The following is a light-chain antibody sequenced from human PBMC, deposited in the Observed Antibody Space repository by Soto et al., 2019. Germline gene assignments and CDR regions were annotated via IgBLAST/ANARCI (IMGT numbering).Light chain of an antibody. CDR2: GAF. CDR3: QQYGRSGT. Sequence: EIVLTQSPDTLCLCPGERATLSWRASQSVAYTYLAWYQQKPGQASRLLIHGAFSRATGIPDRFSGSGSGTDFTLTISRLEPEDFAVYYCQQYGRSGTFGQGTKVDIK. V-gene: IGKV3-20*01. J-gene: IGKJ1*01. CDR1: QSVAYTY.